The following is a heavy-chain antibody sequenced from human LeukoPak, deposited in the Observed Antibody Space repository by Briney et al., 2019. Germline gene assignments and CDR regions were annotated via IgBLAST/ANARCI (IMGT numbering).Heavy chain of an antibody. CDR3: ARRAAMVRGVINY. V-gene: IGHV4-34*01. J-gene: IGHJ4*02. CDR2: INHSGST. D-gene: IGHD3-10*01. CDR1: GGSFSGYY. Sequence: SETLSLTCAVYGGSFSGYYWSWIRQPPGKGLEWIGEINHSGSTNYNPSLKSRVTISVDTSKNQFSLKLSSVTAADTAMYYCARRAAMVRGVINYWGQGTLVTVSS.